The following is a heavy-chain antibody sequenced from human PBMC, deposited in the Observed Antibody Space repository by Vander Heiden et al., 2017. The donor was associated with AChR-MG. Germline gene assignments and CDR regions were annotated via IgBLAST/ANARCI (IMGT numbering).Heavy chain of an antibody. D-gene: IGHD2-15*01. V-gene: IGHV1-69*01. J-gene: IGHJ5*02. CDR3: ARGGDIVVVKRRQRYGRFDP. Sequence: QVQLVQSGAEVKKPGSSVKVSCKASGGTFSSYAISWVRQAPGQGLEWMGGIIPIFGTANYAQKFQGRVTITADESTSTAYMELSSLRSEDTAVYYCARGGDIVVVKRRQRYGRFDPWGQGTLVTVSS. CDR2: IIPIFGTA. CDR1: GGTFSSYA.